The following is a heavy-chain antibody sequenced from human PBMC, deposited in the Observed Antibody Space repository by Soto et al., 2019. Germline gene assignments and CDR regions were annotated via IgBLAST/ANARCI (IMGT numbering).Heavy chain of an antibody. J-gene: IGHJ6*03. Sequence: SETLSLTCAVSSGSISSSNWWSWVRQPPGKGLEWIGEIYHSGSTNYNPSLKSRVTISVDKSKNQFSLKLSSVTAADTAVYYCARRSLAILAHYYYYYMDVWGNGTTVTVSS. CDR3: ARRSLAILAHYYYYYMDV. CDR2: IYHSGST. V-gene: IGHV4-4*02. CDR1: SGSISSSNW. D-gene: IGHD5-12*01.